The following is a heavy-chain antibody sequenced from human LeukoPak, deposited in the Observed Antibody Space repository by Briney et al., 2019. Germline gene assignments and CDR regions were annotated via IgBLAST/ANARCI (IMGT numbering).Heavy chain of an antibody. J-gene: IGHJ4*02. CDR2: IIPIFGIA. Sequence: ASVKVSCKASGGTFSSYAISWVRQAPGQGLEWMGRIIPIFGIANYAQKFQGRVTITADKSTSTAYMELSSLRSEDTAVYYCARDHPYCSGGSCYYFDYWGQGTLVTVSS. CDR3: ARDHPYCSGGSCYYFDY. CDR1: GGTFSSYA. D-gene: IGHD2-15*01. V-gene: IGHV1-69*04.